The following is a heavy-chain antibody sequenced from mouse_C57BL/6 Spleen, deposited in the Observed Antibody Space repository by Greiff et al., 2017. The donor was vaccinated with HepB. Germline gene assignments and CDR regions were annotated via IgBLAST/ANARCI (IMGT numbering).Heavy chain of an antibody. CDR1: GYTFTSYW. D-gene: IGHD2-2*01. V-gene: IGHV1-52*01. Sequence: VQLQQPGAELVRPGSSVKLSCKASGYTFTSYWMHWVKQRPIQGLEWIGNIDPSDSETHYNQKFKDKATLTVDKSSSTAYMQLSSLTSEDSAVYYCAREGGYDVYAMDYWGQGTSVTVSS. CDR3: AREGGYDVYAMDY. J-gene: IGHJ4*01. CDR2: IDPSDSET.